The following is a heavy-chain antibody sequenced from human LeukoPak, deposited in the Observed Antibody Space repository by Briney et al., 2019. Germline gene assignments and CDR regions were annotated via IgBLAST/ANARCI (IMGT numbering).Heavy chain of an antibody. V-gene: IGHV4-39*01. CDR2: IYYSGST. J-gene: IGHJ5*02. CDR1: GGSISSSSYY. CDR3: ARHELLWFGEQKVQDWFDP. Sequence: PSETLSLTCTVSGGSISSSSYYWGWIRQPPGKGLEWIGSIYYSGSTYYNPSLKSRATISVDTSKNQFSLKLSSVTAADTAVYYCARHELLWFGEQKVQDWFDPWGQGTLVTVSS. D-gene: IGHD3-10*01.